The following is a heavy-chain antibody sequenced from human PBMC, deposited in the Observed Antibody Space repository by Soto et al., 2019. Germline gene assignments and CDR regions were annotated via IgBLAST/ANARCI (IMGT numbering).Heavy chain of an antibody. J-gene: IGHJ4*02. V-gene: IGHV3-48*02. Sequence: EVQLVESGGGLVQPGGSLRLSCAASGFTFSSYSMNWVRQAPGKGLEWVSYISSSSSTIYYADSVKGRFTISRDNAKNSLYLQMNSLGDEDTAVYYCASGRRLRLGELSRHFDYWGQGTLVTVSS. CDR1: GFTFSSYS. CDR2: ISSSSSTI. CDR3: ASGRRLRLGELSRHFDY. D-gene: IGHD3-16*02.